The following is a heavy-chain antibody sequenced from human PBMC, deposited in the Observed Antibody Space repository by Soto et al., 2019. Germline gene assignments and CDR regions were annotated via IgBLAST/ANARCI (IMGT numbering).Heavy chain of an antibody. D-gene: IGHD6-19*01. Sequence: PSQTLSLTCAISGDSVSSNSAAWNWIRQSPSRGLEWLGRTYYRSKWYNDYAVSVKSRITINPDTSKNQFSLQLNSVTPEDTAVYYCARDLSGWYLSDYYYYGIDVWGQGTTVTVSS. CDR2: TYYRSKWYN. V-gene: IGHV6-1*01. J-gene: IGHJ6*02. CDR3: ARDLSGWYLSDYYYYGIDV. CDR1: GDSVSSNSAA.